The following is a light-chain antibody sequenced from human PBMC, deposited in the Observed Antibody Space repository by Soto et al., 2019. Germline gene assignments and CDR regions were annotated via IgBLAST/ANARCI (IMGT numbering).Light chain of an antibody. CDR3: QQYHNYPWT. J-gene: IGKJ1*01. V-gene: IGKV1-5*01. Sequence: DIQMTQSPSTLPASVGDRVTVTCRASQSVNTWLAWYQQKPGEAPHLLIYDASSLEGEVPSRFSGSGSGTEFTLTIASLQPEDSATFYCQQYHNYPWTFGQGTKVEVK. CDR2: DAS. CDR1: QSVNTW.